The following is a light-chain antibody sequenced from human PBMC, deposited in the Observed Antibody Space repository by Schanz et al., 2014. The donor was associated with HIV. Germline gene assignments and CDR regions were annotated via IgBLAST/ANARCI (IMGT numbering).Light chain of an antibody. J-gene: IGLJ3*02. Sequence: QSVLTQPPSVSGSPGQSITISCTGTSSDIGGYNYVSWYQQHPGKAPKLMIYDVTKRPSGVPDRFSGSKSGNTASLTISGLQAEDEADYYCCSYAGSSTWVFGGGTKLTVL. CDR2: DVT. V-gene: IGLV2-11*01. CDR3: CSYAGSSTWV. CDR1: SSDIGGYNY.